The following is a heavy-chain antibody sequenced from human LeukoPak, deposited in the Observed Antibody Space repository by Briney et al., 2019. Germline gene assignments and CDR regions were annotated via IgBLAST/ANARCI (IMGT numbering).Heavy chain of an antibody. D-gene: IGHD4-17*01. CDR3: AREHKSYGDYPYYFDS. J-gene: IGHJ4*02. V-gene: IGHV4-30-4*01. CDR1: SDSISSGDYY. Sequence: SQTLSLTCTVSSDSISSGDYYWSWIRQPAGKGLEFIGYINKKGGTFYNPPLKSRGSISIDTSKNQFSLKLTSVTAADTAVYFCAREHKSYGDYPYYFDSWGQGTLVTVSS. CDR2: INKKGGT.